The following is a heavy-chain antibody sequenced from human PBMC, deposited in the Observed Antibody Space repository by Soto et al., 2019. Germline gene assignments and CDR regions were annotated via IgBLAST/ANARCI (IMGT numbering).Heavy chain of an antibody. D-gene: IGHD5-18*01. CDR3: ARDLAVGRDSYGYRLAAFDI. J-gene: IGHJ3*02. CDR1: GGSISSGGYY. CDR2: IYYSGST. Sequence: SETLSLTCTVSGGSISSGGYYWSSIRQHPGKGLEWIGDIYYSGSTYYNPSLKSRVTISVDTSKNQFSLKLSSVTAADTALYYCARDLAVGRDSYGYRLAAFDIWGRGTRVAVAS. V-gene: IGHV4-31*03.